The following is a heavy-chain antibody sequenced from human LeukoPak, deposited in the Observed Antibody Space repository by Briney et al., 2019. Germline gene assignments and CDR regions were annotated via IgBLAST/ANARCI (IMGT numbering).Heavy chain of an antibody. Sequence: PGGSLRLSCAASGFTFSSYNINWVRQAPGKGLEWVSYISSSSSNIHYADSVKGRFTISRDNAKNSLYLQMNSLRAEDTAVYYCAKDLYLTGYSFDYWGQGTLVTVSS. CDR2: ISSSSSNI. CDR1: GFTFSSYN. V-gene: IGHV3-48*01. D-gene: IGHD3-9*01. CDR3: AKDLYLTGYSFDY. J-gene: IGHJ4*02.